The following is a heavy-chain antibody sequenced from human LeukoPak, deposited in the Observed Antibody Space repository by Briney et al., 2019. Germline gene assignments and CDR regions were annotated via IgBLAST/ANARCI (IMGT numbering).Heavy chain of an antibody. CDR1: GFTFITYG. CDR3: AKDVSYSTSSFDY. Sequence: GGSLRLSCAASGFTFITYGMHWVRQAPGKGLDWVAFIRSGGSDKYYADSVKGRFTISRDNSKNTLYLQMNNLRAEDTAVYYCAKDVSYSTSSFDYWGQGTLVSVSS. CDR2: IRSGGSDK. D-gene: IGHD6-13*01. V-gene: IGHV3-30*02. J-gene: IGHJ4*02.